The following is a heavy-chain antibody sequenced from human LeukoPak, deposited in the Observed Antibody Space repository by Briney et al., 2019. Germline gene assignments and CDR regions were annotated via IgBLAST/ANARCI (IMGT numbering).Heavy chain of an antibody. V-gene: IGHV1-2*02. J-gene: IGHJ4*02. CDR2: INPNSGGT. CDR3: ARVIGQQLARFDY. Sequence: GASVKVSCKASGHTSTRYGISWVRQAPGQGLEWMGWINPNSGGTNYAQKFQGRVTMTRDTSISTAYMELSRLRSDDTAVYYCARVIGQQLARFDYWGQGTLVTVSS. CDR1: GHTSTRYG. D-gene: IGHD6-13*01.